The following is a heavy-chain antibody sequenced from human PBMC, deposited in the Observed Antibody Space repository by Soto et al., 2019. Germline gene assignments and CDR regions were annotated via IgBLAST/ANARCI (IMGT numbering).Heavy chain of an antibody. Sequence: HVQLVQSGGEMKKPGASVKVSCKASGYTFTSHGFSWVRQAPGQGLEWMGWTSTYNGKTDYAQKFQGRVTMTADTRTNTGYMELRSLRSDDTAVYYCARLLTEGVTYREDAFDIWGQGTKVTVSS. CDR1: GYTFTSHG. CDR2: TSTYNGKT. CDR3: ARLLTEGVTYREDAFDI. D-gene: IGHD3-16*02. J-gene: IGHJ3*02. V-gene: IGHV1-18*01.